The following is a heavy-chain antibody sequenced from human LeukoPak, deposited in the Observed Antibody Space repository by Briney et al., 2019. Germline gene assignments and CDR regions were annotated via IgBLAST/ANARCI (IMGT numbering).Heavy chain of an antibody. CDR3: ARDRSVLRFLEWLFDY. CDR2: ISSSGSTI. Sequence: GGSLRLSCAASGFTFSDYYMSWIRQAPGKGLEWVSYISSSGSTIYYADSVKGRFTISRDNAKNSLYLQMNSLRAEDTAVYYCARDRSVLRFLEWLFDYWGQGTLVTVSS. D-gene: IGHD3-3*01. J-gene: IGHJ4*02. CDR1: GFTFSDYY. V-gene: IGHV3-11*01.